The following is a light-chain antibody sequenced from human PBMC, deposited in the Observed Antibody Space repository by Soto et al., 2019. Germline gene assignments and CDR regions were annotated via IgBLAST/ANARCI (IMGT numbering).Light chain of an antibody. CDR3: SSYTSSSHVV. CDR2: DVS. V-gene: IGLV2-14*01. CDR1: SSDVGGYNY. Sequence: QSALTQPASVSGSPGQSITISCTGTSSDVGGYNYVSWYQQHPGKAPKLMIYDVSNRPSGVSNRFSGSKSGNAASLTISGLQADDEADYYCSSYTSSSHVVFGEGNQVTVL. J-gene: IGLJ2*01.